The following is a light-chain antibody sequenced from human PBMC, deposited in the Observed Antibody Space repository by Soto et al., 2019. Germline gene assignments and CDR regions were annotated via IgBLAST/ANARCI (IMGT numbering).Light chain of an antibody. V-gene: IGKV1-39*01. Sequence: DIQLTQFPSSLSASVGDRVTITCRASQNVVKYVNWYQQQPGKAPTLIVYGASNLHVGVPSRFAGGGTGTNFPLAISGLQPGDFASYYCQQTYRSPYIFGQGTNVEMK. J-gene: IGKJ2*01. CDR1: QNVVKY. CDR3: QQTYRSPYI. CDR2: GAS.